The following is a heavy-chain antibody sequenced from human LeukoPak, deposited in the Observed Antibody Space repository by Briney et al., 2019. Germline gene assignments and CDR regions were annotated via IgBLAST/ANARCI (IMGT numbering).Heavy chain of an antibody. D-gene: IGHD3-10*01. CDR2: IRYDGSNK. CDR1: GFTFSSYG. CDR3: AKDPLWFGESFGFDY. V-gene: IGHV3-30*02. J-gene: IGHJ4*02. Sequence: AGGSLRLSCAASGFTFSSYGMHWVRQAPGKGLEWVAFIRYDGSNKYYADSVKGRFTISRDNSKNTLYLQMNSLRAEDTAVYYCAKDPLWFGESFGFDYWGQGTLVTVSS.